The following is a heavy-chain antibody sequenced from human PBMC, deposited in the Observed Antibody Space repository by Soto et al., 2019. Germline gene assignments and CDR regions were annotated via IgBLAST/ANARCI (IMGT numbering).Heavy chain of an antibody. CDR3: ARASLYIWNDH. D-gene: IGHD1-20*01. CDR1: GYTFTTYD. CDR2: VNPSSGNT. Sequence: QVQLVQSGAEVKRPGASVKVSCEASGYTFTTYDINWVRQASGQGPEWMGCVNPSSGNTVYAQKFRGRVTLTRDTSLSTAYMELSSLKSDDAAIYYCARASLYIWNDHWGQGTLVTVS. V-gene: IGHV1-8*02. J-gene: IGHJ5*02.